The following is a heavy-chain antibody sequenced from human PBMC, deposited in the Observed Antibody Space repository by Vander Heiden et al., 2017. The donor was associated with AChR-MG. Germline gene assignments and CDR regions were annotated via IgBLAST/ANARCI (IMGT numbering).Heavy chain of an antibody. CDR1: GYTFTSYA. D-gene: IGHD3-3*01. V-gene: IGHV1-3*01. Sequence: QVQLVQSGAEVKKPGASVKVSCKASGYTFTSYAMHWVRQAPGQRLEWMGWINAGNGNTKYSQKFQGRVTITRDTSASTAYMELSSLRSEDTAVYYCARDQRGGYYTTFDYWGQGTLVTVSS. CDR2: INAGNGNT. J-gene: IGHJ4*02. CDR3: ARDQRGGYYTTFDY.